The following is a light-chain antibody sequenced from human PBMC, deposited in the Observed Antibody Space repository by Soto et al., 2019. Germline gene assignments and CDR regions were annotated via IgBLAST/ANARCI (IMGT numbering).Light chain of an antibody. CDR2: DVS. J-gene: IGLJ2*01. CDR1: SSDVGGYNY. CDR3: SSYTSSSTSVV. Sequence: QSALTQPASMSGSPGQSITISCTGTSSDVGGYNYVSWYQQHPGKAPKLMIYDVSNRPSGVSTRFSGSKSGNTASLTISGLQAEDEADDYCSSYTSSSTSVVFGGGTKVTVL. V-gene: IGLV2-14*01.